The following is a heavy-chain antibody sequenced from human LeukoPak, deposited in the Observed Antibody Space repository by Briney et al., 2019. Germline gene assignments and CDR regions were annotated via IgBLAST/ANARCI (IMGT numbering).Heavy chain of an antibody. V-gene: IGHV1-46*01. CDR3: AREASWFGELFRDY. J-gene: IGHJ4*02. Sequence: ASVKVSCKASGYTFTSYYMHWVRQAPGQGLEWMGIINPSGGSTSYAQKFQGRVTMTRDTSISTAYMELSRLRSDDTAVYYCAREASWFGELFRDYWGQGTLVTVSS. D-gene: IGHD3-10*01. CDR2: INPSGGST. CDR1: GYTFTSYY.